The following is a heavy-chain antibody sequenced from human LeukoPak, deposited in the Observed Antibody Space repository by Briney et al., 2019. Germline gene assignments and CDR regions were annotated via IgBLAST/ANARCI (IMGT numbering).Heavy chain of an antibody. J-gene: IGHJ4*02. CDR1: GFTLSSRW. CDR2: INRDGSEK. V-gene: IGHV3-7*03. D-gene: IGHD3-3*01. CDR3: ATYDSWSGYNIAY. Sequence: GGSLRLSCVVSGFTLSSRWMMWVRQAPGKGLEWMTNINRDGSEKNYVDSVKGRFTITRDNAENSLYLQMNSLKVEDTAIYYCATYDSWSGYNIAYWGQGALVTVSS.